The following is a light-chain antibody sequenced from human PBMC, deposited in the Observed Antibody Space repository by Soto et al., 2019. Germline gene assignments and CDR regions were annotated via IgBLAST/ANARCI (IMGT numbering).Light chain of an antibody. J-gene: IGKJ4*01. Sequence: DIQMTQSPSSLSASVGDRVTITCRASQGIRNYLAWYQQKPGKVPKLLIYAASTLQSGVPSRFSGSGSGTDFTLTISSPQPEDVATYYCQRYNSAPATFGGGTKVEIK. CDR1: QGIRNY. CDR2: AAS. CDR3: QRYNSAPAT. V-gene: IGKV1-27*01.